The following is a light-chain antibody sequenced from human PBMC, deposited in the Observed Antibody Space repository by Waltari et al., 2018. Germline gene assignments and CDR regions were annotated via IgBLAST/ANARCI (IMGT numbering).Light chain of an antibody. Sequence: QSVLTQPPSASGTPGQRVTMSCSGSNSNVGSNNVNWYRQVPGTAPKLVIYNNEQRPSGVPDRFSGSKAAASASLAISGLQSEDEADYFCEAWDDTLNGPVFGGGTKLTVL. V-gene: IGLV1-44*01. J-gene: IGLJ3*02. CDR3: EAWDDTLNGPV. CDR1: NSNVGSNN. CDR2: NNE.